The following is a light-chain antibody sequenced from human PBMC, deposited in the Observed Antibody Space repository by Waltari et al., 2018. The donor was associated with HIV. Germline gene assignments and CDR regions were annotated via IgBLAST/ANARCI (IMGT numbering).Light chain of an antibody. CDR1: RSDVGGNNY. V-gene: IGLV2-8*01. CDR2: EVY. CDR3: SSYAGINTYVL. J-gene: IGLJ2*01. Sequence: QSALTQPPSESGPPGQPVTISCNGTRSDVGGNNYVPWYQQYPGKAPRLMIYEVYKRPSGVPHRFSGSKSGNTASLTVSGLQAEDEANYYCSSYAGINTYVLFGGGTKLTVL.